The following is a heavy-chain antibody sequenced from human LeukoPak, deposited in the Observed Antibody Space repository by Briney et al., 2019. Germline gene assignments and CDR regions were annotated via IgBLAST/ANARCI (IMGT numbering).Heavy chain of an antibody. CDR1: GGSISSGGCY. J-gene: IGHJ3*02. D-gene: IGHD3-22*01. Sequence: SETLSLTCTVSGGSISSGGCYWSWIRQHPGKGLEWIGYIYYSGSTYYNPSLKSRVTISVDTSKNQFSLKLSSVTAADTAVYYCARRNFESHYYDSSGRVSFDIWGQGTMVTVSS. CDR3: ARRNFESHYYDSSGRVSFDI. CDR2: IYYSGST. V-gene: IGHV4-31*03.